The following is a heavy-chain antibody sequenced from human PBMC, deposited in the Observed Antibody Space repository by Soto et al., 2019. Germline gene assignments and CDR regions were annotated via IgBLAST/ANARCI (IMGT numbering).Heavy chain of an antibody. CDR2: INHSGST. CDR3: ARGLSGGSCYSK. D-gene: IGHD2-15*01. J-gene: IGHJ4*02. CDR1: GGSFSGYY. Sequence: SETLSLTCAVYGGSFSGYYWSWIRQPPGKGLEWIGEINHSGSTNYNPSLKSRVTISVDTSKNQFSLKLSSVTAADTAVYYCARGLSGGSCYSKWGQGTLVTVSS. V-gene: IGHV4-34*01.